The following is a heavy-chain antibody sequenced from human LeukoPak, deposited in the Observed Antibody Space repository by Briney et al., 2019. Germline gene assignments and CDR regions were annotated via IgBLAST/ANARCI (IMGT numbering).Heavy chain of an antibody. CDR2: IRSKAYGGTT. J-gene: IGHJ6*03. D-gene: IGHD1-7*01. V-gene: IGHV3-49*04. CDR1: RFTFGDYA. Sequence: GGSLRLSCTASRFTFGDYAMSWVRQAPGKGLEWVGFIRSKAYGGTTEYAASVKGRFTISRDDSKSIAYLQMNSLKTEDTAVYYCTRGGAGELRYYYYYYMDVWGKGTTVTVSS. CDR3: TRGGAGELRYYYYYYMDV.